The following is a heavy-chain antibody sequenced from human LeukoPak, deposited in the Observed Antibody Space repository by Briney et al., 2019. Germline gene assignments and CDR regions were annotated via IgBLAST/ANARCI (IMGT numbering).Heavy chain of an antibody. Sequence: GGSLRLSCAASGFTFNSYAMSWVRQAPGKGLEWVSIISISGSTTYYADSVKGRFTISRDNSKSTLYLQMNSLRAEDTAVYYCATSKDFQHWGRGTLVTVSS. CDR2: ISISGSTT. CDR3: ATSKDFQH. J-gene: IGHJ1*01. CDR1: GFTFNSYA. V-gene: IGHV3-23*01. D-gene: IGHD2-2*01.